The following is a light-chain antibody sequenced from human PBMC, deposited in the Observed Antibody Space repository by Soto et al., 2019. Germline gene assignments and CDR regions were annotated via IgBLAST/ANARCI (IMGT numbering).Light chain of an antibody. Sequence: EIVLTQSPGTLSLSPGERATLSCRASQSVTSNYLAWYQQKPGQPPRLLIYGAFSRATRIPDRFSGSGSGADFTLTISRLETEEIAVYDCQQYSSSPWTFGQRTKVEIQ. J-gene: IGKJ1*01. CDR2: GAF. CDR3: QQYSSSPWT. V-gene: IGKV3-20*01. CDR1: QSVTSNY.